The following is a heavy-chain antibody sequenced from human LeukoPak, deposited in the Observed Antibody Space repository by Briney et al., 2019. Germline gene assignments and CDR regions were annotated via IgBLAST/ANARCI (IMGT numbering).Heavy chain of an antibody. V-gene: IGHV3-15*01. CDR3: TTDLSELDDSGYYAKYFHH. J-gene: IGHJ1*01. D-gene: IGHD3-22*01. CDR1: GFAFSKVW. Sequence: GGSLRLSCAASGFAFSKVWMSWVRQVPGKGLEWVGRIKSKTDGGTIDYAAPVKGRFTISRDDSKDTLFLQMNSLKTEDTAVYYCTTDLSELDDSGYYAKYFHHWGQGTLVSVSS. CDR2: IKSKTDGGTI.